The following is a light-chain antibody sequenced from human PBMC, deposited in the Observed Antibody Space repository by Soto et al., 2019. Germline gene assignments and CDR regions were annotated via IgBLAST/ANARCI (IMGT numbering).Light chain of an antibody. CDR3: QQYNHYWT. Sequence: FQTTHARSTLCSSVVSRLTNTFRASQNIYTWLAWYQQKPGIAPKLLIHKASTLESGVPSRFSGSGYGTEFTLTISSLHPDDFATYYCQQYNHYWTFGQGTKVDIK. CDR2: KAS. V-gene: IGKV1-5*03. CDR1: QNIYTW. J-gene: IGKJ1*01.